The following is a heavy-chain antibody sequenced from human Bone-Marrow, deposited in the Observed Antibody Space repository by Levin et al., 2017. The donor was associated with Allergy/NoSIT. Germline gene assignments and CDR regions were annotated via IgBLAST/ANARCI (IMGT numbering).Heavy chain of an antibody. Sequence: PRASVKVSCKASGYTFSSHYMHWVRQAPGQGLEWMGVISPGGSSTTYPQNFQGRITVTMDTSSSTVHMELSSLSSEDTALYYCAREGAGAAKNFDYWGQGTLVTVSS. CDR1: GYTFSSHY. D-gene: IGHD1-26*01. V-gene: IGHV1-46*01. CDR3: AREGAGAAKNFDY. CDR2: ISPGGSST. J-gene: IGHJ4*02.